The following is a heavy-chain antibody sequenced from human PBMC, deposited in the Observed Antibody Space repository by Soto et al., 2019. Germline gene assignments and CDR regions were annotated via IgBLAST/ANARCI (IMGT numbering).Heavy chain of an antibody. D-gene: IGHD3-3*01. Sequence: SVKVSCTASGGTFSSYTISWVRQAPGQGLEWMGRIIPILGIANYAQKFQGRVTITADKSTSTAYMELSSLRSEDTAVYYCARALGDDFSYWFDPWGQGTLVTAPQ. CDR2: IIPILGIA. V-gene: IGHV1-69*02. CDR1: GGTFSSYT. CDR3: ARALGDDFSYWFDP. J-gene: IGHJ5*02.